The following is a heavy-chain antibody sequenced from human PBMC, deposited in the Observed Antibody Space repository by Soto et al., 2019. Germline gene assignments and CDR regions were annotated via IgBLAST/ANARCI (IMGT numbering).Heavy chain of an antibody. CDR2: IWYDGSNK. V-gene: IGHV3-33*01. J-gene: IGHJ5*02. CDR1: GFTFSSYG. Sequence: SLRLSCAASGFTFSSYGMHWVRQAPGKGLEWVAVIWYDGSNKYYADSVKGRFTISRDNSKNTLYLQMNSLRAEDTAVYYCARDRSEWLSGTNWFDPWGQGTVVTVSS. CDR3: ARDRSEWLSGTNWFDP. D-gene: IGHD5-12*01.